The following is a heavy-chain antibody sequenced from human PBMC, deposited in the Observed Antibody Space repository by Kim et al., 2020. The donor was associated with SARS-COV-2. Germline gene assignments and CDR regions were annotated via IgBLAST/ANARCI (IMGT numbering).Heavy chain of an antibody. CDR3: ARDAAVAGDY. CDR2: IDPKSGGT. D-gene: IGHD6-19*01. V-gene: IGHV1-2*06. J-gene: IGHJ4*02. CDR1: GYSFSGYY. Sequence: ASVKVSCRTSGYSFSGYYMHWVRQAPGQGLEWMGRIDPKSGGTIYAQRFRGRVTMTRDTSINTVYMELSGLTSDDTAVYFCARDAAVAGDYWGRGTLVTVSS.